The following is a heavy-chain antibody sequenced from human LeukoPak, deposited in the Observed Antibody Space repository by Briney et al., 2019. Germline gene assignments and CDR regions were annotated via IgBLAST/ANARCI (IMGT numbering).Heavy chain of an antibody. D-gene: IGHD3-10*01. CDR2: FDPEDGET. CDR1: GYTLTELS. CDR3: ATACLRWVQGVIITWSGFDP. J-gene: IGHJ5*02. Sequence: GASVNVSCKFSGYTLTELSMHWVRQAPGKGLEWMGGFDPEDGETIYAQKFQGRVTMTEDTSTDTAYMELSSLRSEDTAVYYCATACLRWVQGVIITWSGFDPWGQGTLVTVSS. V-gene: IGHV1-24*01.